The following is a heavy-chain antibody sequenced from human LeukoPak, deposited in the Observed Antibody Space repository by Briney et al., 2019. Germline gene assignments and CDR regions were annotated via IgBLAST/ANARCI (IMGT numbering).Heavy chain of an antibody. CDR3: ARDRGEGYSGYDGSDY. J-gene: IGHJ4*02. V-gene: IGHV3-21*01. Sequence: GGSLRLSCAASGFTFRSYTMNWVRQAPGKGLEWVSSFSGRSNYIYYADSVRGRFTISRDNAKNSLYLQMNSLRAEDTAMYYCARDRGEGYSGYDGSDYWGQGTLVTVSS. CDR2: FSGRSNYI. D-gene: IGHD5-12*01. CDR1: GFTFRSYT.